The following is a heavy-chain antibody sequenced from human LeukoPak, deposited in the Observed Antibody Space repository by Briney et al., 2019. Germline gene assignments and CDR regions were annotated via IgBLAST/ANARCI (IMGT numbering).Heavy chain of an antibody. Sequence: GGSLRLSCAASGFTVSSNYMSWVRQAPGKGLEWVSVIYSGGSTYYADYVKGRFTISRDNSKNTLYLQMNSLRAEDTAVYYRARDKGWALGMDVWGQGTTVTVSS. J-gene: IGHJ6*02. CDR1: GFTVSSNY. CDR2: IYSGGST. D-gene: IGHD6-19*01. CDR3: ARDKGWALGMDV. V-gene: IGHV3-66*02.